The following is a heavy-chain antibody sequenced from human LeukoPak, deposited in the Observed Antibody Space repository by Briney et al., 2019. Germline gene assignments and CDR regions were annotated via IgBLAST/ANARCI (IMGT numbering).Heavy chain of an antibody. CDR3: ARANTHDSNYYYGMDV. Sequence: GGSLRLSCAASGFTFSTSAMTWVRQAPGKGLEWVSGISGSGVTDYADSVKGRFTISRDNSKNTLYLQMNSLRAEDTAVYYCARANTHDSNYYYGMDVWGQGTTVTVSS. J-gene: IGHJ6*02. D-gene: IGHD3-3*01. CDR2: ISGSGVT. CDR1: GFTFSTSA. V-gene: IGHV3-23*01.